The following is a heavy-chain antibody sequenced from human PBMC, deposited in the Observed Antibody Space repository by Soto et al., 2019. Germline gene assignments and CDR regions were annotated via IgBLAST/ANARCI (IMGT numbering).Heavy chain of an antibody. V-gene: IGHV4-39*07. CDR1: GGSISSSSYY. CDR2: IYYSGST. CDR3: ARVPGP. Sequence: PSETLSLTCTVSGGSISSSSYYWGWIRQPPGKGLEWIGSIYYSGSTYHNPSLKSRVTISLDTSKNQFSLKLSSVTAADTAVYYCARVPGPWGQGTLVTVSS. J-gene: IGHJ5*02.